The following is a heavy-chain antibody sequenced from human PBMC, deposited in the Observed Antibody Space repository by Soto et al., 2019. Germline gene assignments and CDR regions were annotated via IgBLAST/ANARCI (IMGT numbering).Heavy chain of an antibody. CDR3: AKDRTTVDATFEY. J-gene: IGHJ4*02. CDR1: GFIFSNYA. CDR2: ITSSGDRT. D-gene: IGHD4-17*01. V-gene: IGHV3-23*01. Sequence: EVQLLESGGGLVQPGGSLRISCTASGFIFSNYAMSWVRKAPGMGLEWVSSITSSGDRTYYADSVKGRFTISRDNSENTVYLQMNSLRADDTDLYYCAKDRTTVDATFEYWGQGTLVTVSS.